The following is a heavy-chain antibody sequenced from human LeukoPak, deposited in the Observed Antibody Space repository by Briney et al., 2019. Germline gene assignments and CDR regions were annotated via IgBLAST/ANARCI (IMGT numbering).Heavy chain of an antibody. CDR2: IYYSGST. CDR3: ARAGYCSSTSCYAGYFDY. D-gene: IGHD2-2*01. V-gene: IGHV4-59*01. CDR1: GGPISSYY. J-gene: IGHJ4*02. Sequence: KPSETPSLTCTVPGGPISSYYWSWIRQPPGKGLEWIWDIYYSGSTNYNPSLKSRVTISVDTSKNQFSLKLSSVTAADTAVYYCARAGYCSSTSCYAGYFDYWGQGTLVTVSS.